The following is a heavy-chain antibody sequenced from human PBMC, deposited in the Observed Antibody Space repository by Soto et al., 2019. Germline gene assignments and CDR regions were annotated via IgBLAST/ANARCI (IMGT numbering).Heavy chain of an antibody. V-gene: IGHV1-18*01. Sequence: QVQLVQSGAEVKKPGASVKVSCKASGYTFTSYGISWVRQAPGQGLEWMGWISAYNGNTNYAQKLQGRVTMTTDTSTNKAYLEPRSLGSDDEAADYCAGDDPPRFNWGQGTLVTVSS. J-gene: IGHJ4*02. CDR2: ISAYNGNT. CDR3: AGDDPPRFN. CDR1: GYTFTSYG.